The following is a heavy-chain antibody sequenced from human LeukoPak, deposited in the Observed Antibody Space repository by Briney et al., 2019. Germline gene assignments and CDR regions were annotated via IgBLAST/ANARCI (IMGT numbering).Heavy chain of an antibody. D-gene: IGHD1-26*01. CDR2: IYSGGST. Sequence: PGGSLRLSCAASGFTVSSNYMNWVRQAPGKGLEWVSVIYSGGSTYYADSVKGRFTISRDNSKNTLYLQMNSLRAEDTAVYYCASKGSYEAFDYWGQGTLVTVSS. J-gene: IGHJ4*02. CDR1: GFTVSSNY. CDR3: ASKGSYEAFDY. V-gene: IGHV3-66*02.